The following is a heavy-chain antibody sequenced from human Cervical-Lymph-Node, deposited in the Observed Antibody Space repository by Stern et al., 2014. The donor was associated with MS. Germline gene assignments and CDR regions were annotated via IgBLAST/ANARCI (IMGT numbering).Heavy chain of an antibody. V-gene: IGHV1-24*01. CDR2: LDPEDGET. CDR3: ATDYNY. D-gene: IGHD3-10*01. Sequence: VQLLESGAEVKKPGASVKVSCKVSGSTLTDFFMHWVRQPPGKGLEWMGGLDPEDGETIYAQKFQGRVTMTEDTSTDTAYMELSSLRSDDTAVYYCATDYNYWGQGTLVTVSS. CDR1: GSTLTDFF. J-gene: IGHJ4*02.